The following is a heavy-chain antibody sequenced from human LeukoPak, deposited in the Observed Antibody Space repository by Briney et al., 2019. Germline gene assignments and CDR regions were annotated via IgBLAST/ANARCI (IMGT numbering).Heavy chain of an antibody. Sequence: PLETLSLTCAVYGGSFSGYYWSWIRQPPGKGLEWIGEINHSGSTNYNPSLKSRVTISVDTSKNQFSLKLSSVTAADTAVYYCARDLGLKFPFDYWGQGTLVTVSS. J-gene: IGHJ4*02. CDR3: ARDLGLKFPFDY. CDR2: INHSGST. CDR1: GGSFSGYY. V-gene: IGHV4-34*01.